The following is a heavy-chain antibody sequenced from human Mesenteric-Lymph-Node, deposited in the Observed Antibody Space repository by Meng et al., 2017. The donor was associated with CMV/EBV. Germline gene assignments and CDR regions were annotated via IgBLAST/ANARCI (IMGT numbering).Heavy chain of an antibody. CDR1: GYSFIDYF. D-gene: IGHD5-12*01. Sequence: ASVKVSCKASGYSFIDYFMHWVRQAPGQGLEWMGIINAGGDNTKYAQKFQGRVTMTRDTSTRTVYMELSSLRSEDTAVYYCARASNSGYDWVYFQHWGQGTLVTVSS. V-gene: IGHV1-46*01. CDR2: INAGGDNT. CDR3: ARASNSGYDWVYFQH. J-gene: IGHJ1*01.